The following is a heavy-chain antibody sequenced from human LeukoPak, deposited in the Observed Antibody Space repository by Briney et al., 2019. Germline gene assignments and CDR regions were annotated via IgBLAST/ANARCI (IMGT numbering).Heavy chain of an antibody. Sequence: PSETLSLTCAVSGVSISSGGYSWGWIRQPPGKGLEWIGYIYHSGSTYYNPSLKSPVTISVDRSKNQFSLKLSSVTAADTAVYYCARGEETSYYCDYWGQGTLVTVSS. CDR3: ARGEETSYYCDY. J-gene: IGHJ4*02. D-gene: IGHD6-6*01. V-gene: IGHV4-30-2*01. CDR2: IYHSGST. CDR1: GVSISSGGYS.